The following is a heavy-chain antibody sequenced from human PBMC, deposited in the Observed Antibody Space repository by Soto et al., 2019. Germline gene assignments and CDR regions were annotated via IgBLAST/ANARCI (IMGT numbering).Heavy chain of an antibody. D-gene: IGHD4-17*01. V-gene: IGHV4-59*08. CDR3: ARRYGYYFDY. CDR2: IYYSGST. Sequence: QVQLQESGPGLVKPSETLSLTCTVSGGSISSYYWSWIRQPPGKGLEWIGYIYYSGSTNYNPSLKSRVTIPVDTSKNELSLKLSSVTAADTAVYYCARRYGYYFDYWGQGTLVTVSS. CDR1: GGSISSYY. J-gene: IGHJ4*02.